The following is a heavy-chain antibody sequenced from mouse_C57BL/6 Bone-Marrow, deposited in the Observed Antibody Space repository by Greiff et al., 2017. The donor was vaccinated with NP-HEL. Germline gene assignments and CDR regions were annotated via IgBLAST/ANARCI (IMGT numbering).Heavy chain of an antibody. J-gene: IGHJ4*01. CDR3: ARGLLGRGDY. CDR2: INPSSGYT. V-gene: IGHV1-4*01. CDR1: GYTFTSYT. D-gene: IGHD4-1*01. Sequence: QVQLKQSGAELARPGASVKMSCKASGYTFTSYTMHWVKQRPGQGLEWIGYINPSSGYTKYNQKFKDKATLTADKSSSTAYMQLSSLTSEDSAVYYCARGLLGRGDYWGQGTSVTVSS.